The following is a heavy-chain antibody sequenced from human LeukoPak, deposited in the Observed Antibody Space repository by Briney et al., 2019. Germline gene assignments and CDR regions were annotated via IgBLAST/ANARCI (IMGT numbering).Heavy chain of an antibody. V-gene: IGHV3-21*01. Sequence: GGSLRLSCAASEFTYNRYNMNWVRRAPGKGLEWVSSISTSSSYIYYADSVRGRFTISRDNAKNSLYLQMNSLRAEDTAVYYCAELGITMIGGVWGKGTTVTISS. D-gene: IGHD3-10*02. CDR2: ISTSSSYI. J-gene: IGHJ6*04. CDR3: AELGITMIGGV. CDR1: EFTYNRYN.